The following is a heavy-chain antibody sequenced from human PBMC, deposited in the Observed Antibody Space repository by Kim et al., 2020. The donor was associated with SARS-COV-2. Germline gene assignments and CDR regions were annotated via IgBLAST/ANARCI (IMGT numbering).Heavy chain of an antibody. D-gene: IGHD3-22*01. Sequence: GGSLRLSCAASGFTFSSYAMSWVRQAPGKGLEWVSAISGSGGSTYYADSVKGRFTISRDNSKNTLYLQMNSLRAEDTAVYYCAKDAKPIVVVKYYFDYWGQGTLVTVSS. CDR3: AKDAKPIVVVKYYFDY. J-gene: IGHJ4*02. CDR1: GFTFSSYA. CDR2: ISGSGGST. V-gene: IGHV3-23*01.